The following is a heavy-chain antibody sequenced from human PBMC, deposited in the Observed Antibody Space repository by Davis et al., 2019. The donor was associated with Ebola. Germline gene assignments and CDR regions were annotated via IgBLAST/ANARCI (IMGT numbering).Heavy chain of an antibody. CDR1: SYTFTSYS. Sequence: SVTVSCKASSYTFTSYSISWVRQAPGQGLEWMGWISAYNGNTNYAQKLQGRVTMTTDTSRSTAYMELRSLRSDDTAVYYCAREAGATTRIYDSWGQGTLVTVSS. CDR3: AREAGATTRIYDS. J-gene: IGHJ5*01. CDR2: ISAYNGNT. D-gene: IGHD1-26*01. V-gene: IGHV1-18*01.